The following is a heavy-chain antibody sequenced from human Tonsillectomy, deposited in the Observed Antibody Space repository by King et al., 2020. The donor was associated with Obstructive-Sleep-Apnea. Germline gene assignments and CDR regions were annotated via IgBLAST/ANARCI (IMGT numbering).Heavy chain of an antibody. D-gene: IGHD2-15*01. Sequence: VQLQESGPGLVKPSQTLSLTCTVSGGSISSGDYYWSWIRQPPGKGLEWIGYIYYSGSTYYNPSLKSRVTISVDTSKNQFSLKLSSVTAADTAVYYCARDRYCIGGSCLRGAYYYYGLDVWGHGTTVTVSS. CDR1: GGSISSGDYY. CDR3: ARDRYCIGGSCLRGAYYYYGLDV. CDR2: IYYSGST. V-gene: IGHV4-30-4*01. J-gene: IGHJ6*02.